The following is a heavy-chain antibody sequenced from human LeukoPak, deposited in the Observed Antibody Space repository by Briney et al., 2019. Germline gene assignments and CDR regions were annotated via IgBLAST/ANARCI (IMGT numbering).Heavy chain of an antibody. CDR1: GGTFSSYA. J-gene: IGHJ4*02. CDR3: AREAGHQYDY. V-gene: IGHV1-69*13. Sequence: ASVKVSCKASGGTFSSYAISWVRQAPGQGLEWMGGIVPIFGTANYAQRFQGRVTITADESTSTAYMELSSLRSEDTAVYYCAREAGHQYDYWGQGTLVTVSS. CDR2: IVPIFGTA.